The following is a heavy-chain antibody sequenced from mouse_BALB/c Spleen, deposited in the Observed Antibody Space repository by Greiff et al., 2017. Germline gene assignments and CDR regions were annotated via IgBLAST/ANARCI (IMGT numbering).Heavy chain of an antibody. J-gene: IGHJ3*01. V-gene: IGHV1-87*01. Sequence: VQLQQSGAELARPGASVKLSCKASGYTFTSYWMQWVKQRPGQGLEWIGAIYPGDGDTRYTQKFKGKATLTADKSSSTAYMQLSSLASEDSAVYYCAREGLLQGFAYWGQGTLVTVSA. CDR3: AREGLLQGFAY. CDR1: GYTFTSYW. D-gene: IGHD2-3*01. CDR2: IYPGDGDT.